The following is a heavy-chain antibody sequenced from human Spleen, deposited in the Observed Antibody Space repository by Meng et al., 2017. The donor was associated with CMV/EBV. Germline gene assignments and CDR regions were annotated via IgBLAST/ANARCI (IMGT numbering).Heavy chain of an antibody. D-gene: IGHD2-2*01. Sequence: GESLKISCAASGFTFSRYDVSWVRQGPGNGLEWVSLITGRGSSTYYADSVKGRFTISRDNSRNTLYLQMNSLRAEDTAVYNCAKELGSSTAFDIWGQGTMVTVSS. V-gene: IGHV3-23*01. CDR1: GFTFSRYD. CDR3: AKELGSSTAFDI. J-gene: IGHJ3*02. CDR2: ITGRGSST.